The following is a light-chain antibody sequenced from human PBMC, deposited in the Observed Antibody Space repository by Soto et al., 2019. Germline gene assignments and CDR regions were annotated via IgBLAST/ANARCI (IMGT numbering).Light chain of an antibody. CDR3: SSYAGSNNYV. J-gene: IGLJ1*01. CDR1: SSDVGGYNY. Sequence: QSALTQAPCASGSPGQSVTISCTGTSSDVGGYNYISWYLQHPGKAPKLMIYEVSKRPSGVPDRFSGSKSGNTASLTVSGLQAEDEADYYCSSYAGSNNYVFGTGTKVTVL. V-gene: IGLV2-8*01. CDR2: EVS.